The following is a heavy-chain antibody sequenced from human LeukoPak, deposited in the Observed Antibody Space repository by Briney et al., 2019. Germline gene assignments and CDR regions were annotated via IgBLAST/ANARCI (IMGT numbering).Heavy chain of an antibody. V-gene: IGHV4-39*07. J-gene: IGHJ4*02. Sequence: SETLSLTCTVSGGSISSGGYYWSWIRQPPGKGLEWIGSIYHSGSTYYNPSLKSRVTISVDTSKNQFSLKLSSVTAADTAVYYCARDRLSTGFSSSGGYWGQGTLVTVSS. CDR3: ARDRLSTGFSSSGGY. CDR1: GGSISSGGYY. D-gene: IGHD6-13*01. CDR2: IYHSGST.